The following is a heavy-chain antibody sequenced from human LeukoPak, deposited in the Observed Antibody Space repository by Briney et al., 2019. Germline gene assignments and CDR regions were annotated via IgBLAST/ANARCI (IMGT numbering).Heavy chain of an antibody. V-gene: IGHV4-39*01. CDR3: ASSANSGSYYDPFDY. CDR2: IYYSGGT. CDR1: GGSISSSSYY. D-gene: IGHD1-26*01. Sequence: SETLSLTCTVSGGSISSSSYYWGWIRQPPGKGLEWIGSIYYSGGTYYNPSLKSRVTISVDTSKNQFSLKLSSVTAADTAVYYCASSANSGSYYDPFDYWGQGTLVTVSS. J-gene: IGHJ4*02.